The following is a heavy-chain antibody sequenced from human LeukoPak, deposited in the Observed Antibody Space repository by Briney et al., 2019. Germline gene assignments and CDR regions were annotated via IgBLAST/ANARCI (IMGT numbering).Heavy chain of an antibody. D-gene: IGHD6-13*01. J-gene: IGHJ4*02. CDR3: ARVSDSSSYYFDY. CDR2: ISSSSSYI. Sequence: GGSLRLSCAASGFTVSSNYMSWVRQAPGKGLEWVSSISSSSSYIYYADSVKGRFTISRDNAKNSLYLQMNSLRAEDTAVYYCARVSDSSSYYFDYWGQGTLVTVSS. V-gene: IGHV3-21*01. CDR1: GFTVSSNY.